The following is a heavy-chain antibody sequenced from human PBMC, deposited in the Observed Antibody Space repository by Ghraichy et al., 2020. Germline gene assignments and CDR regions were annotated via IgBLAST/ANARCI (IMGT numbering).Heavy chain of an antibody. CDR1: GFTFTDCH. Sequence: GGSLRLSCAASGFTFTDCHMSWVRQAPGKGLEWISYISTNSIYINHADSVKGRFTISRDDAKKSLYLQMNSLRAEDTAVYFCVKGQGPSSGWLLDYWGQGILVTVST. V-gene: IGHV3-11*03. J-gene: IGHJ4*02. D-gene: IGHD5-18*01. CDR3: VKGQGPSSGWLLDY. CDR2: ISTNSIYI.